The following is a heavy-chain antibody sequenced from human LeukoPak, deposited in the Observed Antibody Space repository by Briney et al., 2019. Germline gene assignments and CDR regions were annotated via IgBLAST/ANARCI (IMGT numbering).Heavy chain of an antibody. D-gene: IGHD3-22*01. V-gene: IGHV3-23*01. J-gene: IGHJ4*02. CDR3: AKVSRGSGFTTPLDY. CDR1: GFTFTSYA. Sequence: GGSLRLSCAASGFTFTSYAMSWVRQAPGKGLEWVSAISDSGDATYYADSVKGRFTFSRDNSKNTLYLQMNSLRAEDTAIYYCAKVSRGSGFTTPLDYWGQGTLVTVSP. CDR2: ISDSGDAT.